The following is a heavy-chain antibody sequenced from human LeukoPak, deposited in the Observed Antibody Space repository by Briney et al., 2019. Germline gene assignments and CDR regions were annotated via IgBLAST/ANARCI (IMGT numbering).Heavy chain of an antibody. CDR3: ARGELIVGATPQNFDY. CDR2: INHSGST. CDR1: GGSFSGYY. D-gene: IGHD1-26*01. V-gene: IGHV4-34*01. J-gene: IGHJ4*02. Sequence: SETLSLTCAVYGGSFSGYYWSWIRQPPGKGLEWIGEINHSGSTNYNPSLKSRVTISVDTSKNQFSLKLSSVTAADTAVYYCARGELIVGATPQNFDYWGQGTLVTVSS.